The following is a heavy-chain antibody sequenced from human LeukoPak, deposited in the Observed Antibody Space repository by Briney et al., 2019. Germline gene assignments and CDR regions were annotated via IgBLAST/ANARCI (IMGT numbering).Heavy chain of an antibody. V-gene: IGHV4-4*07. CDR3: ARTSGSYFDY. CDR1: GDPISSDY. D-gene: IGHD1-26*01. J-gene: IGHJ4*02. Sequence: SETLSLTCTVSGDPISSDYWSWIRQPAGKGLEWIGRFYTSGNTNYNPSLKSRVTMSVDTSKNQFSLKPTSVTVADTAVYYCARTSGSYFDYWGQGSLVTVSS. CDR2: FYTSGNT.